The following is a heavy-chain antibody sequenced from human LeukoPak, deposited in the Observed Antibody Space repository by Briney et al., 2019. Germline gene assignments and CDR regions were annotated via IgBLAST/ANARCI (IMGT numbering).Heavy chain of an antibody. CDR2: ISAYNVTT. V-gene: IGHV1-18*01. D-gene: IGHD3-10*01. CDR1: GYTFTSYG. J-gene: IGHJ4*02. Sequence: GASVTLSCKASGYTFTSYGMSWMRQAPGQGLEWMGWISAYNVTTTYAQKLQGTLTMTTDTSTSTAYMELRSLRSDDTAVYYCASWSDYYGSGSYNWGQGALVTVSS. CDR3: ASWSDYYGSGSYN.